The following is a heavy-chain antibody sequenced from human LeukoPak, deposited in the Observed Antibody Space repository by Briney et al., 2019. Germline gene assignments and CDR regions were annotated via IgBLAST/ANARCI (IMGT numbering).Heavy chain of an antibody. D-gene: IGHD3-10*01. Sequence: PGGSLRLSCAASGFTFSSSAMSWVRQAPGKGLEWVSSISGSGSGGSTYYADSVKGRFTISRDNSKNTLYLQMNSLRAEDTAVYYCAKAPRGGPYYYGRGWGQGTLVTVSS. CDR2: ISGSGSGGST. CDR3: AKAPRGGPYYYGRG. V-gene: IGHV3-23*01. CDR1: GFTFSSSA. J-gene: IGHJ4*02.